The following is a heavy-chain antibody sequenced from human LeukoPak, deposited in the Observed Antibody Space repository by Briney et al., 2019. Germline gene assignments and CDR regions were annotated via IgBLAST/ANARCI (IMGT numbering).Heavy chain of an antibody. V-gene: IGHV4-59*01. Sequence: SETLSLTCTVSGGSIGSYYWSWIRQPPGKGLEWIGYIYYSGSTNYNPSLKSRVTISVDTSKNQFSLKLSSVTAADTAVYYCAREERVGATPYMDVWGKGTTITVSS. CDR3: AREERVGATPYMDV. J-gene: IGHJ6*03. CDR1: GGSIGSYY. CDR2: IYYSGST. D-gene: IGHD1-26*01.